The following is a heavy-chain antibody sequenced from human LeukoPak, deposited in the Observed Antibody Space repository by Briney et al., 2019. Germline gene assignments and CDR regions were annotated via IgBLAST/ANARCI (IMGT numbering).Heavy chain of an antibody. V-gene: IGHV4-4*02. CDR1: GGSISSSNW. D-gene: IGHD3-10*01. Sequence: SETLSLTCAVPGGSISSSNWWSWVRQPPGKGLEWIGEIYHSGSTNYNPSLKSRVTISVDKSKNQFSLKLSSVTAADTAVYYCAREGTRRGVPNWFDPWGQGTLVTVSS. CDR2: IYHSGST. J-gene: IGHJ5*02. CDR3: AREGTRRGVPNWFDP.